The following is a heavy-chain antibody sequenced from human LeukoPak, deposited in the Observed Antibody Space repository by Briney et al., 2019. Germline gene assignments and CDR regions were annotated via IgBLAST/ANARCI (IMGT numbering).Heavy chain of an antibody. Sequence: GASVKVSCKASGYTFTDYYMHWVRQAPGQGLEWMGWINPNSGGTNYAQKFQGRVTMTRDTSISAAYMELSRLRSDDTAVYYCARDLYEFAVAGIDYWGRGTLVTVSS. V-gene: IGHV1-2*02. CDR2: INPNSGGT. D-gene: IGHD3/OR15-3a*01. CDR3: ARDLYEFAVAGIDY. J-gene: IGHJ4*02. CDR1: GYTFTDYY.